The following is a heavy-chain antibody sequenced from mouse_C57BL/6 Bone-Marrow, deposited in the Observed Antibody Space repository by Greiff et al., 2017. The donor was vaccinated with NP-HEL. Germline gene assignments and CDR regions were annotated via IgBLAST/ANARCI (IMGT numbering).Heavy chain of an antibody. D-gene: IGHD1-1*01. CDR2: IYPGDGDT. CDR3: ADGSSYVWFAY. CDR1: GYAFSSSW. J-gene: IGHJ3*01. Sequence: QVQLQQSGPELVKPGASVKISCKASGYAFSSSWMNWVKQRPGKGLEWIGRIYPGDGDTNSNGKFKGKATLTAEQSSSTAYMQLSSLTSEDSAVYFCADGSSYVWFAYWGQGTLVTVSA. V-gene: IGHV1-82*01.